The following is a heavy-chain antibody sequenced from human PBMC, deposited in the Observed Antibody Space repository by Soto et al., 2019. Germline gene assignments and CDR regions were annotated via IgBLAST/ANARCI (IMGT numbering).Heavy chain of an antibody. V-gene: IGHV1-69*12. CDR1: GGTFSSYA. CDR2: IIPIFGTA. D-gene: IGHD3-22*01. J-gene: IGHJ4*02. Sequence: QVQLVQSGAEVKKPGSSVKVSCKASGGTFSSYAISWVRQAPGQGLEWMGGIIPIFGTANYAQKFQGRVTITADESTSTAYMELSSLRSEDTAVYYCARDRPSYYDSSGYPFDYWGQGTLVTVSS. CDR3: ARDRPSYYDSSGYPFDY.